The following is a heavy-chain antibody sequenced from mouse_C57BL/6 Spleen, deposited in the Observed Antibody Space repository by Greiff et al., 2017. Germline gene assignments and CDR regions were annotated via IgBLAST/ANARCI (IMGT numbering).Heavy chain of an antibody. CDR2: ISGGGGNT. D-gene: IGHD2-3*01. J-gene: IGHJ4*01. CDR3: AGHGWLLRAMDY. V-gene: IGHV5-9*01. Sequence: EVHLVESGGGLVKPGGSLKLSCAASGFTFSSYTMSWVRQTPEKRLEWVATISGGGGNTYYPDSVKGRFTISRDNAKNTLYLQMSSLRSEDTALYYYAGHGWLLRAMDYWGQGTSVTVSS. CDR1: GFTFSSYT.